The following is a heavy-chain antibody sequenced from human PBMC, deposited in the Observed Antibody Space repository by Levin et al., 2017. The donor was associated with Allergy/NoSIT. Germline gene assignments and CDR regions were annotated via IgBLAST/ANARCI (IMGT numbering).Heavy chain of an antibody. CDR2: IIPIFGTA. D-gene: IGHD3-10*01. V-gene: IGHV1-69*06. Sequence: SVKVSCKASGGTFSSYAISWVRQAPGQGLEWMGGIIPIFGTANYAQKFQGRVTITADKSTSTAYMELSSLRSEDTAVYYCARSYYYGSGSYSLIFDYWGQGTLVTVSS. J-gene: IGHJ4*02. CDR1: GGTFSSYA. CDR3: ARSYYYGSGSYSLIFDY.